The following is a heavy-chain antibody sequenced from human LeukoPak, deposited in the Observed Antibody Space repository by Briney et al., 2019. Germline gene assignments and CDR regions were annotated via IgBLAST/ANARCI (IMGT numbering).Heavy chain of an antibody. CDR2: IHHSGST. V-gene: IGHV4-4*02. J-gene: IGHJ4*02. CDR3: ARQQLSQLYYFDN. Sequence: GSLRLSCAISGFTFSACELTWVRQPPGKGLEWIGEIHHSGSTNYNSSLKSRVTISVDKSKNQFSLKLISVTAADTAVYYCARQQLSQLYYFDNWGQGTLVTVSS. CDR1: GFTFSACE. D-gene: IGHD6-13*01.